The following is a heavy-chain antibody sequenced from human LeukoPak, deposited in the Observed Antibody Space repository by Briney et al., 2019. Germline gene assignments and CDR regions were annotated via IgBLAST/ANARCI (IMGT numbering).Heavy chain of an antibody. V-gene: IGHV1-69*13. CDR2: IIPIFGTA. J-gene: IGHJ4*02. Sequence: SVTVSCKASGGTFSSYAISWVRQAPGQGLEWKGGIIPIFGTANYAQKFQGRVTITADESTSIAYMELSSLRSEDTAVYYCAGGADVGLYTFDYWGQGTLVTVSS. CDR3: AGGADVGLYTFDY. D-gene: IGHD2-2*02. CDR1: GGTFSSYA.